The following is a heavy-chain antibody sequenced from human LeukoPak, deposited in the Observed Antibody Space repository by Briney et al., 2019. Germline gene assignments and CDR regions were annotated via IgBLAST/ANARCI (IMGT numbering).Heavy chain of an antibody. V-gene: IGHV1-2*02. CDR2: INPNSGGT. CDR1: GYTFTGYY. Sequence: GESLKISCKASGYTFTGYYIHWVRQAPGQGLVWMGWINPNSGGTEFAQKFQGRVTMTRDTSISTAYMELSRLRPDDTAVYYCARGGEVCSSTSCYRGHEYWGQGTLVTVSS. D-gene: IGHD2-2*01. J-gene: IGHJ4*02. CDR3: ARGGEVCSSTSCYRGHEY.